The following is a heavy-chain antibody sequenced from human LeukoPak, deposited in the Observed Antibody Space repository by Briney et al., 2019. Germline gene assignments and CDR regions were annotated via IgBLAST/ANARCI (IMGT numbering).Heavy chain of an antibody. D-gene: IGHD2-15*01. J-gene: IGHJ4*02. CDR1: GFTFSSYW. CDR2: INQDGSEI. CDR3: ARVGVVITAFDY. Sequence: GGSPRLSCAASGFTFSSYWMSWVRQAPGKGLEWVANINQDGSEIYYVGSVKGRFTISRDNAKNSLYLQMNSLRAEDTAVYYCARVGVVITAFDYWGQGTLVTVSS. V-gene: IGHV3-7*01.